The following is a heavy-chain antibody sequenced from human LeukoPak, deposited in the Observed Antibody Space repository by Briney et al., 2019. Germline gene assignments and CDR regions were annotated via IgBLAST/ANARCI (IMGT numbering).Heavy chain of an antibody. J-gene: IGHJ6*02. Sequence: TGGSLRLSCAASGFSFNNYWMHWVRQAPGKGLIWVARINTDQSSTSYADSVKGRFTISRDNAKNTLYLQMNSLRVEDTAVYYCARDGYCSGGRCYGMDVWGQGTTVTVSS. CDR1: GFSFNNYW. D-gene: IGHD2-15*01. CDR2: INTDQSST. V-gene: IGHV3-74*01. CDR3: ARDGYCSGGRCYGMDV.